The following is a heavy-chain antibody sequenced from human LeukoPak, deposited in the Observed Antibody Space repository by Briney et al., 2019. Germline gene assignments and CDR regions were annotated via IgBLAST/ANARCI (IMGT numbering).Heavy chain of an antibody. Sequence: PSETLSLTCTVSGGSISSSSYYWGWIRQPPGKGLEWIGSIYYSGSTYYNPSLKSRVTISVDTSKNQFSLKLSSVTAADMAVYYCARHHDFWSGYFDYWGQGTLVTVSS. CDR3: ARHHDFWSGYFDY. CDR2: IYYSGST. V-gene: IGHV4-39*01. CDR1: GGSISSSSYY. J-gene: IGHJ4*02. D-gene: IGHD3-3*01.